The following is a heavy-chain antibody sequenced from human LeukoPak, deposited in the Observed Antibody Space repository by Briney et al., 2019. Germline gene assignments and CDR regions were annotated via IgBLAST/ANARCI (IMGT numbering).Heavy chain of an antibody. V-gene: IGHV1-69-2*01. CDR3: ARVETVVVMGDGYFDY. D-gene: IGHD3-22*01. CDR2: VDPEDGET. Sequence: ATVKISCKVSGCIFTDYYMHWVRQAPGKGLEWVGLVDPEDGETIYAEKFQGRVTITADTSTGTAYMELSSLRSEDTAVYYCARVETVVVMGDGYFDYWGQGTLVTVSS. CDR1: GCIFTDYY. J-gene: IGHJ4*02.